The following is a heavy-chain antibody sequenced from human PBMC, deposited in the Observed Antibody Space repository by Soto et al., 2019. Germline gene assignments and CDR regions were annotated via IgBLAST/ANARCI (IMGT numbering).Heavy chain of an antibody. CDR2: IWYDGSNK. CDR1: GFTFSSYG. V-gene: IGHV3-33*01. CDR3: ARDCEFSSSSAEHYYYYMDV. J-gene: IGHJ6*03. D-gene: IGHD6-6*01. Sequence: GESLKISCAASGFTFSSYGMHWVRQAPGKGLEWVAVIWYDGSNKYYADSVKGRFTISRDNSKNTLYLQMNSLRAEDTAVYYCARDCEFSSSSAEHYYYYMDVWGKGTTVTVSS.